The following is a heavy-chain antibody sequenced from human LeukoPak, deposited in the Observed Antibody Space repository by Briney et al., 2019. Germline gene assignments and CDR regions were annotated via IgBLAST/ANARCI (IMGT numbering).Heavy chain of an antibody. V-gene: IGHV4-61*01. D-gene: IGHD1-20*01. CDR1: GYSISSGYY. J-gene: IGHJ6*03. Sequence: ASETLSLTCTVSGYSISSGYYWTWIRQPPGKGLEWIGYIHYSGSTNYNPSLKSRVTISVDTSKNQFSLKLSSVTAADTAVYYCARASITCYYYYYMGVWGKGTTVTVSS. CDR3: ARASITCYYYYYMGV. CDR2: IHYSGST.